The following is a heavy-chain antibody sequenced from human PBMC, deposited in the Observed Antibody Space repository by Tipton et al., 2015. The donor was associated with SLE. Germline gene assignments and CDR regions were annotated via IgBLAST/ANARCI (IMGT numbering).Heavy chain of an antibody. D-gene: IGHD3-22*01. CDR2: IYYSGST. Sequence: TLSLTCAVYGGSFSGYYWCWIRQPPGKGLEWIGYIYYSGSTNYKPSLKSRITISVETSKNQFSLKLSSVTAADTAVYYCAREVDYYDSSGPFDIWGQGTMVTVSS. CDR3: AREVDYYDSSGPFDI. J-gene: IGHJ3*02. V-gene: IGHV4-59*01. CDR1: GGSFSGYY.